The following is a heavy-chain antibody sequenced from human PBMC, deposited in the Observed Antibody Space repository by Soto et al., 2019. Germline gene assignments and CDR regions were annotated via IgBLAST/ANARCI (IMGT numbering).Heavy chain of an antibody. D-gene: IGHD2-15*01. J-gene: IGHJ2*01. Sequence: EVQLLESGGGLVQPGGSLRLSCAASGFTLSSYAMGWVRQAPVKGLEWVSTMSGSGGSPYYADSVKGRFTISRDNSKNILYLQMNSLRAEDTAVYYCAKDSDFRDRIFWYFDLWGRGTLVTVSS. V-gene: IGHV3-23*01. CDR2: MSGSGGSP. CDR3: AKDSDFRDRIFWYFDL. CDR1: GFTLSSYA.